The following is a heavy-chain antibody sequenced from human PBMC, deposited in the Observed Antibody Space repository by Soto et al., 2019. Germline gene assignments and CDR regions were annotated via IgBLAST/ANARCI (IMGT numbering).Heavy chain of an antibody. J-gene: IGHJ4*02. CDR3: ASAPEKLQIQTKFDY. Sequence: TSETLSLTCSVSGDSVSSYNYYWSWIRQSPGKGLEWIGYIYSSGSTNYNPSLKSRVTISVDTSKNQFSLKLSSVTAADTAVYYCASAPEKLQIQTKFDYWGQGALVTVSS. V-gene: IGHV4-61*01. D-gene: IGHD5-18*01. CDR2: IYSSGST. CDR1: GDSVSSYNYY.